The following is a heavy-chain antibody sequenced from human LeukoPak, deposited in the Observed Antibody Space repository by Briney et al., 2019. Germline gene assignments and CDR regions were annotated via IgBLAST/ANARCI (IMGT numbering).Heavy chain of an antibody. CDR3: EKGWFWGGYFDY. Sequence: PGRSLRLSCAASGFTFDDYALHWVRQAPGKGLAWVSGISWYSGSIGYADFVKGRFTISRDNAKNSLYLQMNSLRAEDTALYYCEKGWFWGGYFDYWGQGTLVTVSS. J-gene: IGHJ4*02. CDR2: ISWYSGSI. V-gene: IGHV3-9*01. CDR1: GFTFDDYA. D-gene: IGHD3-10*01.